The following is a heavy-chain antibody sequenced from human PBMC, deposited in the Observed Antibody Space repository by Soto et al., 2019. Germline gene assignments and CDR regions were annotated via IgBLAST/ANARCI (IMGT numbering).Heavy chain of an antibody. CDR1: GFTFGDYA. J-gene: IGHJ4*02. CDR3: TRAFGSYYSASDY. V-gene: IGHV3-49*03. CDR2: TRSKAYGGTT. D-gene: IGHD1-26*01. Sequence: GGSLRLSCTASGFTFGDYAMSWFRQAPGKGLEWVGFTRSKAYGGTTEYAASVKGRFTISRDDSKSIAYLQMNSLKTEDTAVYYCTRAFGSYYSASDYWGQGTLVTVSS.